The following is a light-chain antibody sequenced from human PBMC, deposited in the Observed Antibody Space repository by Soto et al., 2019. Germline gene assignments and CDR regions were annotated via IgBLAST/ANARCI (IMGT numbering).Light chain of an antibody. V-gene: IGLV4-69*01. CDR2: LNDDGSH. J-gene: IGLJ1*01. CDR3: QTWGTGTPYV. CDR1: SGHSNYA. Sequence: QPVLTQSPSASASLGASVKLTCTLSSGHSNYAIAWHQQQAEKGPRFLMKLNDDGSHIKGDGIPDRFSGSSSGAERYLIISSLQSEDEADYYCQTWGTGTPYVFGTGTKLTVL.